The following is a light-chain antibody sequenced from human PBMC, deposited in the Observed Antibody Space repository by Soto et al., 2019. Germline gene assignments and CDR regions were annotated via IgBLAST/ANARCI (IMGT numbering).Light chain of an antibody. CDR2: LGY. CDR3: MQDLQTQYT. Sequence: EIVMTQSPLSLPVTPGEPASISCRSSQSILHSNGKTLLDWYVQKSGQSPQVLIYLGYHRASGDANRFIGSWTSTDFTLQISTVEAEDDGIYYCMQDLQTQYTFDQWTKLEIK. V-gene: IGKV2-28*01. J-gene: IGKJ2*01. CDR1: QSILHSNGKTL.